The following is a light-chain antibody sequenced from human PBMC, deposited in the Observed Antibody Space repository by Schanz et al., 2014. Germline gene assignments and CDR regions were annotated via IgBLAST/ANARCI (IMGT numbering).Light chain of an antibody. Sequence: EIVLTQSPGTLSLSPGERATLSCRASQSVSSSYLAWYQQKPGQAPRLLIYGAITRATGIPARFSGSGSGTEFTLTISSLQSEDFAVYYCQQYDNWWTFGPGTKVEIK. CDR3: QQYDNWWT. CDR1: QSVSSSY. V-gene: IGKV3-15*01. CDR2: GAI. J-gene: IGKJ1*01.